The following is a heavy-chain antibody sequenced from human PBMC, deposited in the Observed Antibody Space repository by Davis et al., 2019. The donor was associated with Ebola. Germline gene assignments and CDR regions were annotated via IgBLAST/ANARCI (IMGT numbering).Heavy chain of an antibody. CDR1: GFTFSGSA. D-gene: IGHD4-17*01. CDR3: TLTVTTIDY. J-gene: IGHJ4*02. Sequence: GGSLRLSCAASGFTFSGSAMHWVRQASGKGLEWVGRIRSKANSYATAYAASVKGRFTISRDDSKNTAYLQVNSLKTEDTAVYYCTLTVTTIDYWGQGTLVTVSS. CDR2: IRSKANSYAT. V-gene: IGHV3-73*01.